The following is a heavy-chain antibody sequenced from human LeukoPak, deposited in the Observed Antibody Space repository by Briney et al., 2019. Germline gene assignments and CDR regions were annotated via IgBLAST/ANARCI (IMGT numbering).Heavy chain of an antibody. J-gene: IGHJ3*02. CDR3: ARQTMTTADAFDI. D-gene: IGHD4-17*01. CDR2: IYYSGST. CDR1: VGSISSYY. V-gene: IGHV4-59*08. Sequence: SETLSLTCTVSVGSISSYYWSRIRQPPGKGRGWIGYIYYSGSTDYNPSLKSRVTISVDTSKNQFSLKLSSVTAPDTAVYYCARQTMTTADAFDIWGQGTMVTVSS.